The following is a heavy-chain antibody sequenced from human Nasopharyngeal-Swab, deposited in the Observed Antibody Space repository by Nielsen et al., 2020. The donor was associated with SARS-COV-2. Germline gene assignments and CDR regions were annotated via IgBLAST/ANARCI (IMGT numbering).Heavy chain of an antibody. CDR3: ARDTIEYSSSSSNYYYYYGMDV. D-gene: IGHD6-6*01. CDR1: GFTFNSYS. V-gene: IGHV3-21*01. J-gene: IGHJ6*02. Sequence: GGSLRLSCAASGFTFNSYSMNWVRQAPGKGLEWVSSISSSSSYIYYADSVKGRFTISRDNAKNSLYLQMNSLRAEDTAVYYCARDTIEYSSSSSNYYYYYGMDVWGQGTTVTVSS. CDR2: ISSSSSYI.